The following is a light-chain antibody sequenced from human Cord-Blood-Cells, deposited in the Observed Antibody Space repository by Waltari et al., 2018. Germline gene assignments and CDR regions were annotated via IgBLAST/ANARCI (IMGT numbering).Light chain of an antibody. J-gene: IGLJ2*01. CDR2: DVS. V-gene: IGLV2-14*01. Sequence: QSALTQPASVSGSPGQSITISCTGTSSDVGGYNYVSWYQPHPGKAPKLMIYDVSNRPSWVSNRFSGSKSGNTASLTISGLQAEDEADYYCSSYTSSSTLDVVFGGGTKLTVL. CDR3: SSYTSSSTLDVV. CDR1: SSDVGGYNY.